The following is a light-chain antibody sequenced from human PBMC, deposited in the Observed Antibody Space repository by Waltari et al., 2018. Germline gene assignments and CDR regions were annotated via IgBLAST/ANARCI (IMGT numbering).Light chain of an antibody. CDR1: SSHIGGYNY. CDR3: GSYRSSALEAI. Sequence: QSALTQPAAVSGSPGQSITISCTGTSSHIGGYNYVSWYQQHPGKAPKLMIYAVTNRPSGVSNRFSGSKSGNTASLTISGLQAEDEAAYYCGSYRSSALEAIFGGGTKLTVL. J-gene: IGLJ2*01. V-gene: IGLV2-14*03. CDR2: AVT.